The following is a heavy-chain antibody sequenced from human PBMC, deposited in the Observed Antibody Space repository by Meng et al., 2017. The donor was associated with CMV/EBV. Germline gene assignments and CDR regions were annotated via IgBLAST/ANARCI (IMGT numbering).Heavy chain of an antibody. CDR2: ISGSGGST. J-gene: IGHJ3*02. V-gene: IGHV3-23*01. CDR3: AKDGYCSGGSCYSLGRNAFDI. Sequence: GESLKISCAASGFTFSSYAMSWVRQAPGKGLEWVSAISGSGGSTYYADSVKGRFTISRDNSKNTLYLQMNSLRAEDTAVYYCAKDGYCSGGSCYSLGRNAFDIWGQGTMVTV. CDR1: GFTFSSYA. D-gene: IGHD2-15*01.